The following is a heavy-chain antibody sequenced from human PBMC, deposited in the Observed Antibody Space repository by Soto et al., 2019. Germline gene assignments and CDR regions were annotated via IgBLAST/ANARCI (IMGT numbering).Heavy chain of an antibody. CDR1: GFTFDDHA. D-gene: IGHD1-26*01. V-gene: IGHV3-9*01. CDR2: ISWNSETL. Sequence: EVQLVESGGGLVQPGKSLRLSCAASGFTFDDHAMHWVRQGPGKGLEWVAHISWNSETLGYADYVKGRFIISRDNAKNSVYLEMNGLRPEDTAVYFCTRGSAAVRSYFFDSWGQGTLVTVSS. CDR3: TRGSAAVRSYFFDS. J-gene: IGHJ5*01.